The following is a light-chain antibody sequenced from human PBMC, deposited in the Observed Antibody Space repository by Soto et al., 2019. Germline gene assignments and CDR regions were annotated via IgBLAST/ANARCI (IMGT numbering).Light chain of an antibody. CDR1: QSVDRY. CDR3: QQYKDYTCT. J-gene: IGKJ1*01. V-gene: IGKV1-5*01. CDR2: DAP. Sequence: DIQMTQSPSTLSASVGDRVSITCRASQSVDRYLAWYQQKPGKAPHLLIYDAPSLESGVPSRFSGSGSGSEFTLTISSLQPDDFTTFYCQQYKDYTCTFGQGTKVEV.